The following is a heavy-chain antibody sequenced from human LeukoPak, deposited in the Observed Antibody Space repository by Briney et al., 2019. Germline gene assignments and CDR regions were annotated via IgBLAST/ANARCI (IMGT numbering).Heavy chain of an antibody. CDR2: IWYDGSNQ. J-gene: IGHJ4*02. CDR1: GLTFRNYG. Sequence: GGSLRLSCAASGLTFRNYGMHWVRQAPGKGREWVAVIWYDGSNQYYVDSVKGRFTVSRDNAKNTLYLQMNSLRAEDTAVYYCATDRNSGKYYAYWGQGPLVTVSS. CDR3: ATDRNSGKYYAY. D-gene: IGHD1-26*01. V-gene: IGHV3-33*01.